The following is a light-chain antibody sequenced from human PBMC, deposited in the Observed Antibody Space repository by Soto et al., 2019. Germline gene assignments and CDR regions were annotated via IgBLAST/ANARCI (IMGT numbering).Light chain of an antibody. Sequence: QSALTQPASVSGSPGQSITISCTGTSSDVGSYNLVSWYQQHPGKAPKLMIYEVNKRPSGVSNRFSGSKSGNTASLTISGLQADDEADYYCCSYAGSSTFEVFGTGTKVTVL. CDR1: SSDVGSYNL. V-gene: IGLV2-23*02. CDR2: EVN. J-gene: IGLJ1*01. CDR3: CSYAGSSTFEV.